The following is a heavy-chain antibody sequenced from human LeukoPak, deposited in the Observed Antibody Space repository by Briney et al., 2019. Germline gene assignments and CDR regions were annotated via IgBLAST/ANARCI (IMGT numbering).Heavy chain of an antibody. CDR1: GGSISSGGYS. J-gene: IGHJ5*02. V-gene: IGHV4-30-2*01. Sequence: TLSLTCAVSGGSISSGGYSWSWIRQPPGKGLEWIGYIYHSGSTYYNPSLKSRVTISVDRSKNQFSLKLSSVTAADTAVYYCARVDYYGSGSYYSYWFDPWGQGTLVTVSS. D-gene: IGHD3-10*01. CDR3: ARVDYYGSGSYYSYWFDP. CDR2: IYHSGST.